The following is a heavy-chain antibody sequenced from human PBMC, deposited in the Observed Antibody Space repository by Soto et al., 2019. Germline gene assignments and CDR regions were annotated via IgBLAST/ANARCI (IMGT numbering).Heavy chain of an antibody. CDR3: ARRVGLAPVYDAYDF. V-gene: IGHV1-18*01. CDR1: GFTFTIYG. Sequence: QLVQSGAEVKKPGASVKVSCKASGFTFTIYGVTWVRQAPGQGLEWMGWVSANNLNTHYVEKFQGRATMTTDTSTSTAYMELRSLRPDDTAVYFCARRVGLAPVYDAYDFWGQGTMVTVSS. CDR2: VSANNLNT. D-gene: IGHD2-8*01. J-gene: IGHJ3*01.